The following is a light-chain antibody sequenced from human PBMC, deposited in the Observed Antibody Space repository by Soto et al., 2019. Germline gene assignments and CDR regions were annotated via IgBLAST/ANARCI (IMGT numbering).Light chain of an antibody. J-gene: IGKJ1*01. V-gene: IGKV1-39*01. CDR2: SVS. Sequence: DIQMTQSPSSLSASVGDTVTITCRASQSIGKHLNWYQQKPGKAPKFLIYSVSSLQSGVPSRFSGSGSGTDFTLTINSLQPEDFATYYCQQSYSTPPTFGQGTKVDIK. CDR3: QQSYSTPPT. CDR1: QSIGKH.